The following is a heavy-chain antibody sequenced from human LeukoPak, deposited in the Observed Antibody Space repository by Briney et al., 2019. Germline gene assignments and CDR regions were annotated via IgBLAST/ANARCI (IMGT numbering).Heavy chain of an antibody. Sequence: SETLSLTCTVSSGSISSSSYYWGWIRQPPGKGLEWIGSIYYSGSTYYNPSLKSRVTISVDTSKNQFSLKLSSATAADTAVYYCARGYSSSWSDYFDYWGQGTLVTVSS. CDR3: ARGYSSSWSDYFDY. CDR2: IYYSGST. J-gene: IGHJ4*02. V-gene: IGHV4-39*01. CDR1: SGSISSSSYY. D-gene: IGHD6-13*01.